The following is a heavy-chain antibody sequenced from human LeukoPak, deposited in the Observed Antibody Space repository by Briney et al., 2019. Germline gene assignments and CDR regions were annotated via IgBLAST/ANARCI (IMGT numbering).Heavy chain of an antibody. Sequence: PGGSLRLSCAASGFTFSSYAMSWVRQAPGKGLEWVSAISGRGGSTYYADSVKGRFTISRDNSKNTLYLQMNSLRAEDTAVYYCAKVVRWLRGAYFDYRGQGTLVTVSS. CDR1: GFTFSSYA. CDR2: ISGRGGST. V-gene: IGHV3-23*01. D-gene: IGHD4-17*01. J-gene: IGHJ4*02. CDR3: AKVVRWLRGAYFDY.